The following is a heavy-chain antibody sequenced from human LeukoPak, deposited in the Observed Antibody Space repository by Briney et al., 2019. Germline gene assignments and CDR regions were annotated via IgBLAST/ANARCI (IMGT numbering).Heavy chain of an antibody. Sequence: PSETLSLTCTVPGGSLGSSSYYWGWIRQPPGKDLEWIGTIYFDGNSFYNPSLKSRVTISIDMSKNQFSLKLSSVTAADTAIYYCAAENGNFWIGYHYFEDWGQGTLVSVSS. V-gene: IGHV4-39*01. CDR2: IYFDGNS. J-gene: IGHJ4*02. CDR1: GGSLGSSSYY. D-gene: IGHD3-3*01. CDR3: AAENGNFWIGYHYFED.